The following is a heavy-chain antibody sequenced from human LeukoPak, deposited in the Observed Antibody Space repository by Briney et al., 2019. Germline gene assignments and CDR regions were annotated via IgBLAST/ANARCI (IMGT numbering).Heavy chain of an antibody. CDR1: GFTFSSYE. V-gene: IGHV3-48*03. D-gene: IGHD1-26*01. CDR3: ASDSGSHFDY. CDR2: ISSSGSTI. Sequence: GGSLRLSCAASGFTFSSYEMNWVRQAPGKGLEWVSYISSSGSTIYYADSVKGRFTISRDNAKNTLYLQMNSLRAEDTAVYCASDSGSHFDYWGQGTLVTVSS. J-gene: IGHJ4*02.